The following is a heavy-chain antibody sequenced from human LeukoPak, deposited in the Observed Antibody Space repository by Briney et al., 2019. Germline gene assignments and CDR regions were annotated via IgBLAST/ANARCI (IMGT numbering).Heavy chain of an antibody. Sequence: PGGSLRLSCAASGFTFSSYWMSWVRQAPGKGLEGVANIKQDGSEKYYVDSVKGRFTISRDNAKNSLYLQMNSLRAEDTAVYYCARGQTYYYDSSGYYSYYFDYWGQGTLVTVSS. V-gene: IGHV3-7*01. J-gene: IGHJ4*02. CDR3: ARGQTYYYDSSGYYSYYFDY. D-gene: IGHD3-22*01. CDR1: GFTFSSYW. CDR2: IKQDGSEK.